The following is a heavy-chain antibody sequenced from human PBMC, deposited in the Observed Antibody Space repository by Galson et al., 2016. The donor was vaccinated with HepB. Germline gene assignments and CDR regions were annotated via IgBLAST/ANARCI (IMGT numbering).Heavy chain of an antibody. Sequence: SLRLSCAASGFTFSTYGVSWVRQAPGKGLEWVSPVSYSGGSTYNADAVKGRFTISRDNSKSTLFLQMNSLRVEDTAIYYCAKRHYYGSGSFDYWGQGTLVTVSA. CDR1: GFTFSTYG. J-gene: IGHJ4*02. V-gene: IGHV3-23*01. CDR2: VSYSGGST. CDR3: AKRHYYGSGSFDY. D-gene: IGHD3-10*01.